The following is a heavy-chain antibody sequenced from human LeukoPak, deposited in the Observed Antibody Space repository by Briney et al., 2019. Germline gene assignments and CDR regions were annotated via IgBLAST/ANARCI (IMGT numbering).Heavy chain of an antibody. V-gene: IGHV4-4*02. CDR2: IYHSGNT. Sequence: SGTLSLTCAVSGGSISSNNWWNWVRQPPGKGLEWIGEIYHSGNTYYNPSLKSRVTMSVDKSKNQFSLELTSVTAADTAVYYCAREHPRGEVDDFDYWGQGTLVTVSS. J-gene: IGHJ4*02. D-gene: IGHD3-16*01. CDR1: GGSISSNNW. CDR3: AREHPRGEVDDFDY.